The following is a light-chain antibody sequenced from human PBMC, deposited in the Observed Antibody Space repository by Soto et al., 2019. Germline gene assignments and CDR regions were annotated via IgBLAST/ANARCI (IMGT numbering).Light chain of an antibody. V-gene: IGKV1-5*01. J-gene: IGKJ1*01. CDR1: QSISSW. CDR2: DAS. Sequence: IQMTQSPSTLSASLGDRVAITCRASQSISSWLAWYQQKPGKAPKLLIYDASSLESGVPSRFSGSGSGTEFTLTINSLQPDDFATYYCQQYHTYSRTFGQGTKVDIK. CDR3: QQYHTYSRT.